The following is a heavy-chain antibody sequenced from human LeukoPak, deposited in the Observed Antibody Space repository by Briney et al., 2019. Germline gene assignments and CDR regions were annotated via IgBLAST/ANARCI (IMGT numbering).Heavy chain of an antibody. D-gene: IGHD3-3*01. CDR2: ISAYNGNT. V-gene: IGHV1-18*01. Sequence: ASVKVSCKASGYTFTSYGISWVRQAPGQGLERMGWISAYNGNTNYAQKLQGRVTMTTDTSTSTAYMELRSLRSDDTAVYYCARLPVTLEDRDFWSGSSWFDPWGQGTLVTVSS. CDR1: GYTFTSYG. J-gene: IGHJ5*02. CDR3: ARLPVTLEDRDFWSGSSWFDP.